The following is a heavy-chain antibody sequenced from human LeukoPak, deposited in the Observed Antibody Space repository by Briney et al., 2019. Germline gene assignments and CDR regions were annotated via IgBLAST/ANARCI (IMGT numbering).Heavy chain of an antibody. CDR3: AGGYDEDYFDY. J-gene: IGHJ4*02. D-gene: IGHD5-12*01. CDR2: IYPGDSDT. Sequence: GESLKISCKGSGYSFTTYWIGWVRQMPGKGLEWMGIIYPGDSDTRYSPSFEGQVTISADKSISTAYLQWSSLKASDAAMYYCAGGYDEDYFDYWGQGTLVTVSS. V-gene: IGHV5-51*01. CDR1: GYSFTTYW.